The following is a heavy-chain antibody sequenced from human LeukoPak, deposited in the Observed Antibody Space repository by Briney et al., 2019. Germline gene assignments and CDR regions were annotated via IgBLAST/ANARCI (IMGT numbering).Heavy chain of an antibody. CDR3: AKDYSHYTGSLRGLNYFDY. Sequence: GRSLRLSCAVSGFTFSSYGMHWVRQAPGKGLEWVAVISFDGSNKYYADSVEGRFTISRDNSKNTLYLQMNSLRAEDTAVYYCAKDYSHYTGSLRGLNYFDYWGQGTLVTVSS. CDR2: ISFDGSNK. CDR1: GFTFSSYG. D-gene: IGHD1-26*01. J-gene: IGHJ4*02. V-gene: IGHV3-30*18.